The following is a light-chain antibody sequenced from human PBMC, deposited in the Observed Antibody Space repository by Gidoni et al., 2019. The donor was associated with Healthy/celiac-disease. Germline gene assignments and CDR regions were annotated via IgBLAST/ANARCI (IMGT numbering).Light chain of an antibody. Sequence: GDRVTITCRASQSISSWLDWYQQKPGKAPKLLIYDAASLESGVPSRFSGSGSVTEFTLTISSLQPCDFATYYCQQYNSYWTFGQXTKVEIK. CDR3: QQYNSYWT. V-gene: IGKV1-5*01. CDR2: DAA. J-gene: IGKJ1*01. CDR1: QSISSW.